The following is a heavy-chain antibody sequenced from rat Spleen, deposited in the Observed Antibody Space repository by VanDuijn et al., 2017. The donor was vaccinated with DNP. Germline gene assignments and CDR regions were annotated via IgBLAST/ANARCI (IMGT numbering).Heavy chain of an antibody. CDR2: INGAGNT. CDR1: GYSITSNFR. CDR3: AIQLGVFDY. J-gene: IGHJ2*01. Sequence: EVQLQESGPGLVKPSQSLSLTCSVTGYSITSNFRWSWIRKFPGNKLEWMGYINGAGNTNTNPSLKSRISITRDTSKNQFFLQVNSVTTEDSATYYCAIQLGVFDYWGQGVLVTVSS. D-gene: IGHD5-1*01. V-gene: IGHV3-3*01.